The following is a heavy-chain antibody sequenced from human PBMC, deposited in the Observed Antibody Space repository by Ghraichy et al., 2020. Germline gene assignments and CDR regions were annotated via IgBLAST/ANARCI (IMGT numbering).Heavy chain of an antibody. J-gene: IGHJ6*03. CDR1: GFTFTTSA. CDR2: IVAGSGNT. Sequence: SVKVSCKASGFTFTTSAVQWVRQARGQRLEWIGWIVAGSGNTNYAQKFQERVTITRDTSTDTAYMELSSLTSEDTAVYYCAAEGRSYSGSYGAGYYYYMYVWGKGTTVTVSS. D-gene: IGHD1-26*01. V-gene: IGHV1-58*01. CDR3: AAEGRSYSGSYGAGYYYYMYV.